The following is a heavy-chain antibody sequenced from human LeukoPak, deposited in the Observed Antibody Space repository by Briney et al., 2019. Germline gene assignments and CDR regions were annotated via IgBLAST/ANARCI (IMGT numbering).Heavy chain of an antibody. V-gene: IGHV3-33*03. CDR2: IGDDGGDK. D-gene: IGHD3-22*01. CDR1: DSIFRHYG. CDR3: AGGNGYHPLTTH. Sequence: QPGRSLRLSCEASDSIFRHYGMHWVRQAPGKGLEWVAVIGDDGGDKHYEDSVKGRFTISRDNTKNTVYLQMDSLRAEDTAVYYCAGGNGYHPLTTHWGRGTLVTDSS. J-gene: IGHJ1*01.